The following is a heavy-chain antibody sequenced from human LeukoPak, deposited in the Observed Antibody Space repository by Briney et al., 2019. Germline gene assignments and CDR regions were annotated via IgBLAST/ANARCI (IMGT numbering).Heavy chain of an antibody. D-gene: IGHD1-26*01. Sequence: GSLRLSCAASGFTFSSYWMHWVRQAPGKGLVWVSRINSDGSSTAYADSVKGRFTISRDNAKNTLYLQMNSLTDEDTAVYHCASPTGSYGSRIDYWGQGTLVTVSS. CDR1: GFTFSSYW. V-gene: IGHV3-74*01. CDR3: ASPTGSYGSRIDY. CDR2: INSDGSST. J-gene: IGHJ4*02.